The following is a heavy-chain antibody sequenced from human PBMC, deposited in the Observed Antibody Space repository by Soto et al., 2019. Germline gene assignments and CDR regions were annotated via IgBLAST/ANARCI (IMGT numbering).Heavy chain of an antibody. D-gene: IGHD4-17*01. J-gene: IGHJ4*02. CDR3: AGEGGTDTVAIAY. CDR1: GFIFGTYT. Sequence: EVQLVESGGGLVQPGGSLRLSCAASGFIFGTYTMNWVRQAPGKGLEWVSSISGSSGYIYHADSLKGRFTISRDNANNALYLQMNRLRAEDTAVSYCAGEGGTDTVAIAYWGQGTLVTVSS. CDR2: ISGSSGYI. V-gene: IGHV3-21*01.